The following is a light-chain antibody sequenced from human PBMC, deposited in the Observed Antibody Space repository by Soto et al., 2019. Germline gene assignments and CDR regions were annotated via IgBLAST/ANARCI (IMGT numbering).Light chain of an antibody. V-gene: IGLV2-14*01. J-gene: IGLJ3*02. Sequence: QSALTQPASVSGSPGQSITISSTGTSGDIGGYNSVSWYQQHPGKAPKLLIYEVVKRPSGVSNRFSGSKSGNTASLTISGLQADDEADYYCSSFTSSSTWVFGGGTKLTVL. CDR2: EVV. CDR3: SSFTSSSTWV. CDR1: SGDIGGYNS.